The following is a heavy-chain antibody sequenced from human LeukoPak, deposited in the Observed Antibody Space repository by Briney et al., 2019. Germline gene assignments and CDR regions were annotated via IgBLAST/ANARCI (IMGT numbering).Heavy chain of an antibody. CDR1: GFTFSDYY. Sequence: TGGSLRLSCAASGFTFSDYYMSWIRQAPGKGLEWVSYISSSSSTIYYADSVKGRFTISRDNAKNSLYLQMNSLRAEDTAVYYCARDLFIVVVPAAIESHGYWGQGTLDTVSS. J-gene: IGHJ4*02. CDR3: ARDLFIVVVPAAIESHGY. D-gene: IGHD2-2*01. CDR2: ISSSSSTI. V-gene: IGHV3-11*04.